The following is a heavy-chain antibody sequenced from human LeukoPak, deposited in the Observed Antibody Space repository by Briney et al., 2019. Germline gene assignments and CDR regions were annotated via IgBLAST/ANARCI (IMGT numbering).Heavy chain of an antibody. V-gene: IGHV3-30*02. J-gene: IGHJ5*02. CDR2: IESDESIR. CDR3: TNNAGRREGWFDP. D-gene: IGHD1-26*01. CDR1: GFTFRRYG. Sequence: PGGSLRLSCAASGFTFRRYGMHWVRQTPGKGLEWVAFIESDESIRQYADLVKGRFTISRDNSKNMLYLKMNSLTTEDTAMYYCTNNAGRREGWFDPWGQGTLVTVSS.